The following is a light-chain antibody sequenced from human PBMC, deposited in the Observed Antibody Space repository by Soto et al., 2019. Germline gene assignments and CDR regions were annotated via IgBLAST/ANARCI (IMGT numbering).Light chain of an antibody. CDR2: STN. V-gene: IGLV8-61*01. Sequence: QTVVTQEPSFSVSPGGTVTLNCGLTSGSVSTIYSPSWYQQTPGQAPRTLIYSTNTRSSGVPDRFSGSILGDKAALTITGAQADDESDYYCVLYMGSGISVFGGGTKLTVL. J-gene: IGLJ3*02. CDR3: VLYMGSGISV. CDR1: SGSVSTIYS.